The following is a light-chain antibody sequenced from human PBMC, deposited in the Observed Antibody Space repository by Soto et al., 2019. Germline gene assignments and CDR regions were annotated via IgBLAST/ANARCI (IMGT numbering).Light chain of an antibody. CDR1: QSVGRS. CDR3: QQYEKWPLT. V-gene: IGKV3-15*01. J-gene: IGKJ4*01. CDR2: GAS. Sequence: EIVMTQSPVTLSVSPGERVTLSCGASQSVGRSLAWYQQKAGQAPRLLIYGASTRATGTPVRFSGSGSGTEFSLTISSLQSEDFVVYYCQQYEKWPLTFGGGTKVEIK.